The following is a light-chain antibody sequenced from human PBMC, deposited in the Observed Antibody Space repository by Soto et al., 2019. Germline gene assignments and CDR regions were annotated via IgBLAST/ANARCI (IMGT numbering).Light chain of an antibody. CDR2: EVN. CDR1: TRDIAGYNY. CDR3: SSYAGSSNV. V-gene: IGLV2-8*01. Sequence: QSVLTQPASVSGSLGQSITISCTGTTRDIAGYNYISWYQQHPGKAPKLMIYEVNKRPSGVPDRFSGSKSGNTASLTVSGLQAEDEADYYCSSYAGSSNVFGTGTKLTVL. J-gene: IGLJ1*01.